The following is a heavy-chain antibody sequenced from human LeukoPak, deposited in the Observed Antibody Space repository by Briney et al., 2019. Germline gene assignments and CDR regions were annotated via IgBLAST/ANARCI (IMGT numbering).Heavy chain of an antibody. J-gene: IGHJ5*02. Sequence: ASVKVSCKASGYTFTSYGISWVRQAPGQGLEWMGWINTNTGNPMYAQGFTGRFVFSLGTSVSTAYLQISSLKAEDTAVYYCARDPSRFDPWGQGTLVTVSS. V-gene: IGHV7-4-1*02. CDR1: GYTFTSYG. CDR2: INTNTGNP. CDR3: ARDPSRFDP.